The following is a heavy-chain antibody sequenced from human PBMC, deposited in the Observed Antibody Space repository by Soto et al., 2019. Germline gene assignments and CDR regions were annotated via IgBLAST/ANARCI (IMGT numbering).Heavy chain of an antibody. CDR3: ARDVNYYSGSARYEDKGYLDY. V-gene: IGHV3-11*01. D-gene: IGHD3-10*01. J-gene: IGHJ4*02. Sequence: PGGSLRLSCVASVFTFSDYYMTLIRQSPGKGLEWVSHISNSGSTRYYTDSVEGRFTVSRDNAKKSLYLQMNSLRAEDTAVYYCARDVNYYSGSARYEDKGYLDYWGQGTLVTVSS. CDR1: VFTFSDYY. CDR2: ISNSGSTR.